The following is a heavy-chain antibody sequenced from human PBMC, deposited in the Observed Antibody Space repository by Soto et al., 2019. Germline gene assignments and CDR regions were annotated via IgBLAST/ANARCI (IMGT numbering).Heavy chain of an antibody. V-gene: IGHV1-18*01. CDR3: ARVGIVVVVAATLAWFDP. Sequence: ASVKVSCKASGYTFTSYGISWVRQAPGQGLEWMGWISAYNGNTNYAQKLQGRVTMTTDTSTSTAYMELRSLRSDDTAVYYCARVGIVVVVAATLAWFDPWGQGTLVTVSS. CDR1: GYTFTSYG. D-gene: IGHD2-15*01. J-gene: IGHJ5*02. CDR2: ISAYNGNT.